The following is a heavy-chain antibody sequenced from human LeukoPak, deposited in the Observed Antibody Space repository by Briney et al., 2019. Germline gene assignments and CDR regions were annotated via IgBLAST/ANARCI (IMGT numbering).Heavy chain of an antibody. CDR3: ARRSRGSADFDY. D-gene: IGHD1-26*01. Sequence: PSGTLSLTCNVSGGSFSGYFWSWIRQPAGKGLEWIGRIYTSGSTNYNPSLKSRVTISVDTSKNQFSLKLSSVTAADTAVYYCARRSRGSADFDYWGQGTLVTVSS. CDR2: IYTSGST. J-gene: IGHJ4*02. CDR1: GGSFSGYF. V-gene: IGHV4-4*07.